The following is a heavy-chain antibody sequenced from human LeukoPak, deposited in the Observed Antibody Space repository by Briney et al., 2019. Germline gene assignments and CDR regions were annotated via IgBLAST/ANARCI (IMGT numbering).Heavy chain of an antibody. Sequence: GASVKVFCKASGYTFTSYGISWVRQAPGQGLEWMGWISAYNGNSNYAQKLQGRVTMTTVTSTSTAYMELRSLRSDDTAVYYCARGLTDDRPRGSRGASLRYYYMDVWGKGTTVTVSS. CDR3: ARGLTDDRPRGSRGASLRYYYMDV. J-gene: IGHJ6*03. CDR1: GYTFTSYG. V-gene: IGHV1-18*01. D-gene: IGHD1-26*01. CDR2: ISAYNGNS.